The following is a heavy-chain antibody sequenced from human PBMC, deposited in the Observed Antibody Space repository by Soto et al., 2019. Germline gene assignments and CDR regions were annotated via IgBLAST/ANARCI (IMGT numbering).Heavy chain of an antibody. CDR1: GGTFVRHV. Sequence: QVQLVQSGAEVKKPESSVKVSCKTSGGTFVRHVISWVRQAPGQGPEWMGKINPLSGIPNYAQKFQDRVTFTADTDSSTAYMEVSRLRSDDTAVYYCATPACAATWCSPSHNLDHWGQGTLVTVSS. J-gene: IGHJ4*02. D-gene: IGHD2-2*01. CDR2: INPLSGIP. V-gene: IGHV1-69*09. CDR3: ATPACAATWCSPSHNLDH.